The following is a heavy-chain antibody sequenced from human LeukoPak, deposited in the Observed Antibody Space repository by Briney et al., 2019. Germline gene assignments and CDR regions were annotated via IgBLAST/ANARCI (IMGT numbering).Heavy chain of an antibody. V-gene: IGHV3-30*03. Sequence: GGSLRLSCAASGFTFSNYGMHWVRQAPGKGLEWMAVISYDGSNKYYADSVKGRFTISRDNSKNTLYLQMNSLRAEDTAVYYCARGRDIVGATRSAFDIWGQGTMVTVSS. CDR1: GFTFSNYG. CDR3: ARGRDIVGATRSAFDI. J-gene: IGHJ3*02. D-gene: IGHD1-26*01. CDR2: ISYDGSNK.